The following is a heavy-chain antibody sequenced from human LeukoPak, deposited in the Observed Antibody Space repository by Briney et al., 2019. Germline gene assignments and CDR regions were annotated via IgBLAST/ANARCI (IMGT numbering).Heavy chain of an antibody. CDR3: ARLYNWRGYYMDV. V-gene: IGHV4-39*01. Sequence: SETLSLTCTVSGGSISSSAYHWGWIRQPLGKGLEWVGSIHSSGSTYYNLSLKSRVTISVDTSKNQFSLKLSSVTAADTAVYYCARLYNWRGYYMDVWGKGTTVTISS. CDR2: IHSSGST. CDR1: GGSISSSAYH. J-gene: IGHJ6*03. D-gene: IGHD1-20*01.